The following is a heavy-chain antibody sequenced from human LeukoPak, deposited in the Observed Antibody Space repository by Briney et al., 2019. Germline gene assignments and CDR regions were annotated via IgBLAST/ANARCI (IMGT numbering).Heavy chain of an antibody. Sequence: PGGSLRLSCAASGFAFSSYAMSWVRQAPGKGLEWVSVICGSGGSTYYADSVKGRFSISRDNSKNTLYLQMNSLRAEDTAVYYCAKAGDCSGGSCAFDPWGQGTLVTVSS. CDR2: ICGSGGST. D-gene: IGHD2-15*01. CDR3: AKAGDCSGGSCAFDP. J-gene: IGHJ5*02. V-gene: IGHV3-23*01. CDR1: GFAFSSYA.